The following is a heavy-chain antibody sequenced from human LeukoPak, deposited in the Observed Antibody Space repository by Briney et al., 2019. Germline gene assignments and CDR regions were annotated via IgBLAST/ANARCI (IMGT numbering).Heavy chain of an antibody. J-gene: IGHJ4*02. CDR3: ARDPSYGDYHSLLDY. Sequence: PGGSLRLSCAASGFTFSSYAMHWVRQAPGKGLEWVAVISYDGSNKYYADSVKGRFTISRDNSKNTLYLQMNSLRAEDTAVYYCARDPSYGDYHSLLDYWGQGTLVTVSS. CDR2: ISYDGSNK. D-gene: IGHD4-17*01. V-gene: IGHV3-30*04. CDR1: GFTFSSYA.